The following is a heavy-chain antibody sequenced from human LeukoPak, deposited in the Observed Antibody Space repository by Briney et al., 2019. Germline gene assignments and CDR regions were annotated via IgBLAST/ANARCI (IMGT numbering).Heavy chain of an antibody. CDR1: GGSISSYY. J-gene: IGHJ5*02. D-gene: IGHD6-19*01. V-gene: IGHV4-59*01. Sequence: SETLSLTCTVSGGSISSYYWSWIRQPPGKGLEWIGYIYYSGSTNYNPSLKSRVTISVDTSKNQFSLKLSSVTAADTAVYYCATTGPYSSGWFDPWGQGTLVTVSP. CDR2: IYYSGST. CDR3: ATTGPYSSGWFDP.